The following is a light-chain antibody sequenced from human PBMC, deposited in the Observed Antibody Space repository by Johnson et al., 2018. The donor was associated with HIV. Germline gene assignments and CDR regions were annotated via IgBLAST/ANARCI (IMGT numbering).Light chain of an antibody. J-gene: IGLJ1*01. CDR3: GTWDSNLRVDFV. V-gene: IGLV1-51*02. Sequence: QSVLTQPPSVSAAPGQKVTISCSGSSSNIGNNYVSWYQQLPGTAPKLLVYEDDKRPSDIPDRFSGSKSGTSATLGITGLQPGDEADYYCGTWDSNLRVDFVFGMRTKVTVL. CDR1: SSNIGNNY. CDR2: EDD.